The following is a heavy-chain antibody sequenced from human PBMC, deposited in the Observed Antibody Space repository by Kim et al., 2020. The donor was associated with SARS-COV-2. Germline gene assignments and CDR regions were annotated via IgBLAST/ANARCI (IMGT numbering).Heavy chain of an antibody. Sequence: GGSLRLSCAASGFTFSDYYMSWIRQAPGKGLEWVSYISSSSSYTNYADSVKGRFTISRDNAKNSLYLQMNSLRAEDTAVYYCAREPTTDGDYEGYWYFDLWGRGTLVTVSS. V-gene: IGHV3-11*05. CDR2: ISSSSSYT. D-gene: IGHD4-17*01. CDR1: GFTFSDYY. J-gene: IGHJ2*01. CDR3: AREPTTDGDYEGYWYFDL.